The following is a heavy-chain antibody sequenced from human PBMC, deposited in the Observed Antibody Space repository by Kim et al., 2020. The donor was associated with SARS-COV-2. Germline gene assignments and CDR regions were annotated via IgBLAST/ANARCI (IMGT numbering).Heavy chain of an antibody. J-gene: IGHJ4*02. CDR1: GFTFSSYW. CDR3: ARGSMIY. CDR2: LKQDGSQK. Sequence: GGSLRLSCAASGFTFSSYWMNWVRQAPGKGLEWVASLKQDGSQKYYVDSVKGRFTISRDNAKNSLYLQMNTLRVEDTAIYYCARGSMIYWGQGTLVTVSS. V-gene: IGHV3-7*03. D-gene: IGHD3-16*01.